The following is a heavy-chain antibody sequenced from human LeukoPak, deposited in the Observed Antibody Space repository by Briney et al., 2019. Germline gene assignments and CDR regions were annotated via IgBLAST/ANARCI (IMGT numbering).Heavy chain of an antibody. D-gene: IGHD2-2*01. Sequence: ASGTLSLTCAVSGGSISSSNWWSWVRQPPGKGLEWIGEIYHSGSTNYNPSLKSRVTISVDTSKNQFSLNLSSVTAADTAVYYCARQYCSSSSCYFDYWGQGTLVTVSS. V-gene: IGHV4-4*02. CDR3: ARQYCSSSSCYFDY. CDR2: IYHSGST. CDR1: GGSISSSNW. J-gene: IGHJ4*02.